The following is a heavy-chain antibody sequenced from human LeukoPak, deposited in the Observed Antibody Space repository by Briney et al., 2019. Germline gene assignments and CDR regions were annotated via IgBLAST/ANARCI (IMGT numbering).Heavy chain of an antibody. V-gene: IGHV3-21*01. CDR3: ARQAGISIDI. D-gene: IGHD2/OR15-2a*01. J-gene: IGHJ3*02. CDR2: ISSSSSYI. CDR1: GFTFEEYG. Sequence: GGSLRLSCAASGFTFEEYGMHWVRQAPGKGLEWVSSISSSSSYIYYADSVKGRFTISRDNAKNSLFLQMNILRAADTAVYYCARQAGISIDIWGQGTMVTVSS.